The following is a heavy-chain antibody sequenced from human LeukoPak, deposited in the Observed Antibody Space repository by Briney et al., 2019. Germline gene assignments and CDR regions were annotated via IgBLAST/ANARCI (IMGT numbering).Heavy chain of an antibody. V-gene: IGHV3-21*01. J-gene: IGHJ4*02. CDR1: GFTFSSYS. CDR3: ARDRVASLVVTAGAWDY. D-gene: IGHD2-2*01. Sequence: GGSLRLSCAASGFTFSSYSMNWVRQAPGKGLECVSSIISSSSYTYYADSVKGRFTISRDNAKNSLYLQMNSLRAEDTAVYYCARDRVASLVVTAGAWDYWGEGGMVSVSS. CDR2: IISSSSYT.